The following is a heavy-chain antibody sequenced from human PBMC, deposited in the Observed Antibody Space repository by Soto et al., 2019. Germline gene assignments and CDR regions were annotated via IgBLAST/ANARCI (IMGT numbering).Heavy chain of an antibody. D-gene: IGHD3-3*01. V-gene: IGHV3-23*01. J-gene: IGHJ3*02. CDR1: GFTLSSYA. Sequence: EVQMLESGGGLVQPGGSLRLSCAASGFTLSSYALSWVRQAPGKGLEWVSGISGSGDFTFDADSVRGRFTISRDNSMNTLYLQMNSLRVEDTAVYYCARGPTIFGVGVDAFDSWGQGTMATVSS. CDR3: ARGPTIFGVGVDAFDS. CDR2: ISGSGDFT.